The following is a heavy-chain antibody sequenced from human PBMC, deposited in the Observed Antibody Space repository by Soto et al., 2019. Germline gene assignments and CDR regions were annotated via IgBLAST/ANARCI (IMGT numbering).Heavy chain of an antibody. CDR2: VFYTGFT. CDR1: GGSISGSYYY. J-gene: IGHJ4*02. CDR3: ASSQKGYNWNYFDH. Sequence: SETLSLTCALSGGSISGSYYYLGLLRQSPGRGPEWIGSVFYTGFTSYNPSLESRVSVSVDTSKNQFSLKVSAVTAADTAVYYCASSQKGYNWNYFDHWGQGALVTVSS. V-gene: IGHV4-39*01. D-gene: IGHD1-20*01.